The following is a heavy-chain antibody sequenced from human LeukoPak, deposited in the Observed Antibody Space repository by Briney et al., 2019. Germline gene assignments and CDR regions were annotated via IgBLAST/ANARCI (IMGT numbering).Heavy chain of an antibody. D-gene: IGHD6-6*01. V-gene: IGHV1-46*01. J-gene: IGHJ5*02. CDR1: GYTFTSNY. CDR3: ARGRIAARRVSTHNWFDP. Sequence: VASVKVSCKASGYTFTSNYIHWVRQAPGQGLEWMGMIYPRDGSTSYAQKFQGRVTMTRNTSISTAYMELSSLRSEDTAVYYCARGRIAARRVSTHNWFDPWGQGTLVTVSS. CDR2: IYPRDGST.